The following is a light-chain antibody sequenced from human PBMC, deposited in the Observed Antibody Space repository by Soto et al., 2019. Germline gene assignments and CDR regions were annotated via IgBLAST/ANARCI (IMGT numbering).Light chain of an antibody. Sequence: EIVLTQSPATLSLSPGERATLSCRASQSVSNTLAWYQLRPGQSPRLLIYDAATTATGIPARFSGSGSGTEFTLTISSLQSEDFAVYYGQQYYTRPHTFGQGTKVESK. CDR2: DAA. CDR1: QSVSNT. CDR3: QQYYTRPHT. V-gene: IGKV3-15*01. J-gene: IGKJ1*01.